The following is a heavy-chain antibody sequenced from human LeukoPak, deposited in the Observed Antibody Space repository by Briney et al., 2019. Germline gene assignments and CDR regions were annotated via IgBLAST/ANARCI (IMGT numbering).Heavy chain of an antibody. CDR3: ARQRGGSWVNDY. V-gene: IGHV4-39*01. CDR2: VFHSGST. J-gene: IGHJ4*02. Sequence: SETLSLTCTVPDASISSSYFYWSWIRQPPGKGLEWIGNVFHSGSTHYSPSLKSRVTISVDTSRKQFSLRLSAATAADTAVYYCARQRGGSWVNDYWGQGTLVTVPS. D-gene: IGHD1-26*01. CDR1: DASISSSYFY.